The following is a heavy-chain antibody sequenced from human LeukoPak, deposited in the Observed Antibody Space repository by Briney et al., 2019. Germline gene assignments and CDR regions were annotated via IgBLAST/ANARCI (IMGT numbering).Heavy chain of an antibody. CDR2: IIPVFGTA. D-gene: IGHD3-10*01. CDR1: GGTFSSYA. J-gene: IGHJ4*02. V-gene: IGHV1-69*06. Sequence: SVKVSCKASGGTFSSYAISWVRQAPGQGLEWMGGIIPVFGTANYAQKFQGRVTITADKSTSTAYMELSSLRSEDTAVYYCAREVGGFGEFYFDYWGQGTLVTVSS. CDR3: AREVGGFGEFYFDY.